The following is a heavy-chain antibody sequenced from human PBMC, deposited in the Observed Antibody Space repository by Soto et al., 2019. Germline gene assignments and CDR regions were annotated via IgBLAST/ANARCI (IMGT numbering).Heavy chain of an antibody. CDR1: GFTFDDYA. Sequence: GGSLRLSCAASGFTFDDYAMHWVRQAPGKGLEWASLISGDGGSTYYADSVKGRFTISRDNSKNSLYLQMNSLRTEDTALYYCASAVHCSGGSCYSFDYWGQGTLVTVSS. CDR3: ASAVHCSGGSCYSFDY. CDR2: ISGDGGST. D-gene: IGHD2-15*01. J-gene: IGHJ4*02. V-gene: IGHV3-43*02.